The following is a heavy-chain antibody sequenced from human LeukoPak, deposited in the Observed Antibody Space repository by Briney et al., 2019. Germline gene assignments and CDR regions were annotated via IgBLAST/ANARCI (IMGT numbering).Heavy chain of an antibody. J-gene: IGHJ5*02. CDR1: GGSISSGSYY. Sequence: SETLSLTCTVSGGSISSGSYYWSWIRQPAGKGLEWIGRIYTSGSTNYNPPLKSRVTISVDTSKNQFSLKLSSVTAADTAVYYCARGLRLHQENWFDPWGQGTLVTVSS. D-gene: IGHD4-11*01. V-gene: IGHV4-61*02. CDR3: ARGLRLHQENWFDP. CDR2: IYTSGST.